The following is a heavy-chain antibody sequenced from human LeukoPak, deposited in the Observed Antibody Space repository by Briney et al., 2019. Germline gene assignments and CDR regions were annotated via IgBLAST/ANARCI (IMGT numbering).Heavy chain of an antibody. CDR2: IDSSGSA. D-gene: IGHD2-21*02. Sequence: GGSLRLSCAASGFTVSSNYMSWVRQAPGKGLEWVSLIDSSGSAYYADSVKGRFSISRDKSKNTVDLQMNSLRAEDTAVYYCARDVVGDLKPFDYWGQGTLVTVSS. CDR1: GFTVSSNY. CDR3: ARDVVGDLKPFDY. J-gene: IGHJ4*02. V-gene: IGHV3-53*01.